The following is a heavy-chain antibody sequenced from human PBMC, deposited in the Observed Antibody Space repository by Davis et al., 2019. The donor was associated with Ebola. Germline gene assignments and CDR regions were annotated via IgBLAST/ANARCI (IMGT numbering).Heavy chain of an antibody. J-gene: IGHJ4*02. V-gene: IGHV3-30*02. CDR2: IRYDGSNK. CDR1: GFTFSSYG. Sequence: PGGSLRLSCAASGFTFSSYGMHWVRQAPGKGLEWVAFIRYDGSNKYYADSVKGRFTISRDNSKNTLYLQMNSLRAEDTAVYYCARPLFDYWGQGTLVTVSS. CDR3: ARPLFDY.